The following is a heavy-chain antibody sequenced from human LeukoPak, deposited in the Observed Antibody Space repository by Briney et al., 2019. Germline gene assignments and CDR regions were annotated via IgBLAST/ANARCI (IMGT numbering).Heavy chain of an antibody. CDR2: IVVGSGNT. D-gene: IGHD4-17*01. Sequence: ASVKVSCKASGFTFTSSAMQWVRQARGQRLEWIGWIVVGSGNTNYAQKFQERVTITRDMSTSTAYMELSSLRSEDTAVYYCAAASGTTVTTGGWDWGQGTLVTVSS. J-gene: IGHJ4*02. CDR3: AAASGTTVTTGGWD. CDR1: GFTFTSSA. V-gene: IGHV1-58*02.